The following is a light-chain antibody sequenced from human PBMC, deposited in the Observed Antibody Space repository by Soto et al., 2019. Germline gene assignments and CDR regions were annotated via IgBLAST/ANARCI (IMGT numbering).Light chain of an antibody. V-gene: IGLV2-11*01. J-gene: IGLJ1*01. CDR3: CSFAGSFYV. CDR1: SRDVDAYDF. CDR2: EVS. Sequence: QSALTQPRLVSGSPGQSVAISCTGTSRDVDAYDFVSWYQHHPGKAPKLIISEVSKRPSGVSHRFSGSKSGNTASLTISGLQAEDEADYFCCSFAGSFYVFGTGTKLTVL.